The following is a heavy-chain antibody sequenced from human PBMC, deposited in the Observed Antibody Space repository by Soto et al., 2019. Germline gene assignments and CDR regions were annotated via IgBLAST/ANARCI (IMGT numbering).Heavy chain of an antibody. D-gene: IGHD3-16*01. V-gene: IGHV2-5*01. Sequence: QITLKESGPTLVKPTQTLTLTCTYSGFSLRTTGVGVGWIRQPPGKALEWLGIIYWNDDKRYSPSLKSRFTLTGDISKSQVVLPMTNMDPVDTGTYYCAHTWGLPFDYWGQGTLVIVSS. CDR2: IYWNDDK. J-gene: IGHJ4*02. CDR1: GFSLRTTGVG. CDR3: AHTWGLPFDY.